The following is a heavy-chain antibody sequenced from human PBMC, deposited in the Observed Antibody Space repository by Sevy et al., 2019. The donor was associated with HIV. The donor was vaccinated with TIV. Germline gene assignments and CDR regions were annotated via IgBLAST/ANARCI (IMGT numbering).Heavy chain of an antibody. Sequence: ASVKVSCKASGYTFSSYGISWVRQAPGQGLEWMGWINTYDGNTKYAQKVQGRVALTTDTSTGTAYMEVGSLRSDDTAVYYCAKGAHPPRSNSWYDYWGQGTLVTVSS. V-gene: IGHV1-18*01. J-gene: IGHJ4*02. CDR3: AKGAHPPRSNSWYDY. D-gene: IGHD6-13*01. CDR2: INTYDGNT. CDR1: GYTFSSYG.